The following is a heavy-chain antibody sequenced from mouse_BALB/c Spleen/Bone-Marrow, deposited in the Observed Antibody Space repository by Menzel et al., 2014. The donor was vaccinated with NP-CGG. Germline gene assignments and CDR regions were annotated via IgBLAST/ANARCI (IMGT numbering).Heavy chain of an antibody. V-gene: IGHV1-80*01. J-gene: IGHJ2*01. CDR2: IYPGDGDT. Sequence: QVQLQHPGAELVRPGSSVKISCKASGYAFSSYWMNWVKQRPGQGLEWIGQIYPGDGDTNYNGKFKGKATLTADKSSSTAYMQLSSLTSEDSAVYFCARRGYYGSSYYFDYWGQGTTLTVSS. D-gene: IGHD1-1*01. CDR1: GYAFSSYW. CDR3: ARRGYYGSSYYFDY.